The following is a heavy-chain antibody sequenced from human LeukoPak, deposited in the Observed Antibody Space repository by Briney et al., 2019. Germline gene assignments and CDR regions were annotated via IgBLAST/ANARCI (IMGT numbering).Heavy chain of an antibody. V-gene: IGHV3-33*06. D-gene: IGHD6-13*01. J-gene: IGHJ6*02. CDR2: IWFDGSNK. CDR3: ANSAAGTLYGMDV. Sequence: GGSLRLSCAASGFIFSSYGMHWVRRAPGKGLEWVAVIWFDGSNKYYADSVKGRFTISRDNSKNTLYLQMNSLRAEDTAVYYCANSAAGTLYGMDVWGQGTTVTVSS. CDR1: GFIFSSYG.